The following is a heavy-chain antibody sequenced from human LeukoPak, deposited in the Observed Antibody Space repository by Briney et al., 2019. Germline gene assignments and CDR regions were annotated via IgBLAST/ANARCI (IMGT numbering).Heavy chain of an antibody. CDR3: ARERNIVGATRVFDP. V-gene: IGHV1-2*02. Sequence: ASVKVSCKASGYTFTGYYMHWVRQAPGQGLEWMGWINPNSGGTNCAQKFQGRVTMTRDTSISTAYMELSRLRSDDTAVYYCARERNIVGATRVFDPWGQGTLVTVSS. J-gene: IGHJ5*02. CDR2: INPNSGGT. D-gene: IGHD1-26*01. CDR1: GYTFTGYY.